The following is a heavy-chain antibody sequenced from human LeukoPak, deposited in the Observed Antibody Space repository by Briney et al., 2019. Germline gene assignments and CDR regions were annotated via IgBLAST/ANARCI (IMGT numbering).Heavy chain of an antibody. V-gene: IGHV4-59*01. D-gene: IGHD1-26*01. Sequence: SETLSLTCTVSGGSISSYYWSWIRQPPGKGLEWIGYIYYSGSTNYNPSLKSRVTISVDTSKNQFSLKLSSVTAADTAVYYCARGVFEVSAFDYWGQGTLVTVSS. CDR2: IYYSGST. CDR3: ARGVFEVSAFDY. J-gene: IGHJ4*02. CDR1: GGSISSYY.